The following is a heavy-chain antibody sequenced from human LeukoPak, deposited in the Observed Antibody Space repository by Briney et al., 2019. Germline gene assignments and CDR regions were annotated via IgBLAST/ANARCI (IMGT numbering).Heavy chain of an antibody. Sequence: GGSLRLSCAASGFTFSSYWMHWVRQAPGKGLVWVSRINSDGSSTSYADSVKGRFTISRDNSKNTLYLQMNSLRAEDTAVYYCAKADYGSGSYSLKEYYYYYYMDVWGKGTTVTISS. CDR2: INSDGSST. D-gene: IGHD3-10*01. J-gene: IGHJ6*03. CDR3: AKADYGSGSYSLKEYYYYYYMDV. V-gene: IGHV3-74*01. CDR1: GFTFSSYW.